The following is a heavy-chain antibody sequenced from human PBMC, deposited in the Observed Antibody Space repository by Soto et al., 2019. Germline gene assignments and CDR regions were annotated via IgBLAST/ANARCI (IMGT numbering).Heavy chain of an antibody. CDR1: GFTFSDYA. Sequence: VQLVESGGGVVQPGRSLRLSCAASGFTFSDYAMHWVRQAPGKGLEWVAVVSHDGRNTHYADSVKGRFTITTDTSKNTVSPDMTSMRAEDTAVYYCSKGGRKWLVTSDFNYWGQGALVTVSS. J-gene: IGHJ4*02. CDR3: SKGGRKWLVTSDFNY. D-gene: IGHD6-19*01. CDR2: VSHDGRNT. V-gene: IGHV3-30*18.